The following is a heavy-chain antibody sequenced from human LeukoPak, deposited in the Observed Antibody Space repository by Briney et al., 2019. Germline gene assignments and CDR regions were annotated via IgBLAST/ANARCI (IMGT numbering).Heavy chain of an antibody. CDR1: GYTFTSHF. CDR2: INPRGGST. Sequence: EASVKVSCKASGYTFTSHFMHWVRQAPGQGLEWMGIINPRGGSTSYTQKFQGRVTMTRDTSTSTVYMELSSLRSEDTAVYYCARGPDWDAFDIWGQGTMVTVSS. V-gene: IGHV1-46*01. D-gene: IGHD2-21*01. J-gene: IGHJ3*02. CDR3: ARGPDWDAFDI.